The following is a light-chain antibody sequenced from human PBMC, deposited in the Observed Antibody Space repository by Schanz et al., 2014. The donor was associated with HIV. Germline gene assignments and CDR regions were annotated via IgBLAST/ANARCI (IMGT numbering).Light chain of an antibody. CDR1: QSVSSN. J-gene: IGKJ1*01. V-gene: IGKV3-15*01. CDR2: GAS. Sequence: EIVMTQSPATLSVSPGERATLSCRASQSVSSNLAWYQQKPGQAPRLLIYGASTRATGIPARFSGSGSGTDFTLIISKLEPEDFAVYYCQQYDSSPRTFGQGTKVEIK. CDR3: QQYDSSPRT.